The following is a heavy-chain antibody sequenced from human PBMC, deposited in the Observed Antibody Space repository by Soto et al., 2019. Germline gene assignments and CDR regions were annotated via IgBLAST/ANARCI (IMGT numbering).Heavy chain of an antibody. CDR1: GYTLAALS. V-gene: IGHV1-24*01. Sequence: EASVKVSCKVSGYTLAALSMHLMRQAPGKGLEWMGGFDPEDGETIYAQKFQGRVTMTEDTSTDTAYMELRSLRSEDTAVYYCATIPSVVAAITEFDYWGQGTLVTVSS. CDR3: ATIPSVVAAITEFDY. CDR2: FDPEDGET. D-gene: IGHD2-15*01. J-gene: IGHJ4*02.